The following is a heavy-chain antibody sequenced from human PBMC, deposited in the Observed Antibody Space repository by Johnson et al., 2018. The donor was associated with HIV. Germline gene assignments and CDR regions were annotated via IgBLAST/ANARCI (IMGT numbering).Heavy chain of an antibody. J-gene: IGHJ3*02. Sequence: VLLVESGGGLVQPGRSLRLSCAASGFTFSSYTLHWVRQAPGKGLEYVSAISSNGGSTYYANYVKGRFTISRDNSKNTMYLQMGNLRADDMAVYYCAREETTAPAAFDIWGQGTMVTVSS. CDR3: AREETTAPAAFDI. D-gene: IGHD4-17*01. CDR1: GFTFSSYT. V-gene: IGHV3-64*01. CDR2: ISSNGGST.